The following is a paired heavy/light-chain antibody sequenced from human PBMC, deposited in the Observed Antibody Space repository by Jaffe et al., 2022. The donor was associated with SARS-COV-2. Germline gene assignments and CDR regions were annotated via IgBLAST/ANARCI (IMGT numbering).Heavy chain of an antibody. J-gene: IGHJ4*02. Sequence: EVQLVESGGGLVQPGGSLRLSCAASGLTFSNTWLSWVRQAPGKGLEWVGRIYSTPDGGATDYAAPLKDRFTISRDDSKSTLYLQMNSLKTEDTAVYYCTTYIYGYMAYWGQGTLVTVSS. V-gene: IGHV3-15*01. CDR3: TTYIYGYMAY. CDR1: GLTFSNTW. CDR2: IYSTPDGGAT. D-gene: IGHD5-12*01.
Light chain of an antibody. CDR2: EVS. CDR3: SSYAGNKVV. CDR1: SSDVGGYNY. J-gene: IGLJ2*01. V-gene: IGLV2-8*01. Sequence: QSALTQPPSASGSPGQSVTISCTGTSSDVGGYNYVSWYQQHPGKAPKLIIYEVSKRPSGVPDRFSGSKSGNTASLTVSGLQAEDEADYYCSSYAGNKVVFGGGTKLTVL.